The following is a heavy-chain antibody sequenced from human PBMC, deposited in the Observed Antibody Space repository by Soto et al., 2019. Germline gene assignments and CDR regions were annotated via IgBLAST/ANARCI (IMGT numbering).Heavy chain of an antibody. J-gene: IGHJ4*02. CDR3: ARKNSWSAFDY. Sequence: GESLKISFKGSGYSFTTYLIGWVRQMPGKGLEWMGIIYPGDSDTRYSPSFQGQVNISADKYISTAYLQWSSLKASDTAMYYCARKNSWSAFDYLGQGTLVTVSS. V-gene: IGHV5-51*01. CDR1: GYSFTTYL. D-gene: IGHD3-3*01. CDR2: IYPGDSDT.